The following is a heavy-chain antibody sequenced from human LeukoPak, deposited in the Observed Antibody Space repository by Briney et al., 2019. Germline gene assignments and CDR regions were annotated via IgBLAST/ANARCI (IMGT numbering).Heavy chain of an antibody. D-gene: IGHD2-2*01. CDR1: GGTFSSYA. CDR3: ARDGRYCSSTSCPDAFDI. V-gene: IGHV1-69*13. Sequence: GASVKVSCKASGGTFSSYAISWVRQAPGQGLEWMGGIIPIFGTANYAQKFQGRVTITADESTSTAYMELSSLRSEDTAVYYCARDGRYCSSTSCPDAFDIWGQGTMVTVSS. CDR2: IIPIFGTA. J-gene: IGHJ3*02.